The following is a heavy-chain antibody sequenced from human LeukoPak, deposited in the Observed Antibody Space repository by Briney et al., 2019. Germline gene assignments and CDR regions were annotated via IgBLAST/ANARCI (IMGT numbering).Heavy chain of an antibody. CDR3: ARDSTLLWFGESSGMDV. Sequence: SVKVSCKASGGTFSSYAISWVRQAPGQGLEWMGGIIPIFATTNDAQKFQGRLTITADKSTSTAYMELSSLRSEDMAVYYCARDSTLLWFGESSGMDVWGKGTTVTVSS. D-gene: IGHD3-10*01. V-gene: IGHV1-69*06. CDR1: GGTFSSYA. J-gene: IGHJ6*03. CDR2: IIPIFATT.